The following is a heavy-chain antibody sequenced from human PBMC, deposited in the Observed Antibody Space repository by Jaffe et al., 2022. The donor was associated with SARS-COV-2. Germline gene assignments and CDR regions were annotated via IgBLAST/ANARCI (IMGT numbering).Heavy chain of an antibody. V-gene: IGHV5-51*01. CDR2: IYPGDSDT. Sequence: EVQLVQSGAEMKKPGESLKISCQVSEYSFSSYWIAWVRQTPGKGLEWMGLIYPGDSDTRYSPSFQGQVTISVDKSISTAFLQWSSLRASDTAMYYCARRRGSEDLGYFDSWGQGTLVTVSS. D-gene: IGHD1-26*01. CDR3: ARRRGSEDLGYFDS. CDR1: EYSFSSYW. J-gene: IGHJ4*02.